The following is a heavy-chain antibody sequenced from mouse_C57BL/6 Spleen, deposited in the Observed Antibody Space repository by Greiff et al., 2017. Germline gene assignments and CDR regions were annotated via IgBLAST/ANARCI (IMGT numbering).Heavy chain of an antibody. Sequence: EVQVVESGGGLVKPGGSLKLSCAASGFTFSSYTMSWVRQTPEKRLEWVATISGGGGNTYYPDSVKGRFTISRDNAKNTLYLQMSSLRSEDTALYYCARQRVTTVVANWYFDVWGTGTTVTVSS. J-gene: IGHJ1*03. CDR2: ISGGGGNT. V-gene: IGHV5-9*01. CDR3: ARQRVTTVVANWYFDV. D-gene: IGHD1-1*01. CDR1: GFTFSSYT.